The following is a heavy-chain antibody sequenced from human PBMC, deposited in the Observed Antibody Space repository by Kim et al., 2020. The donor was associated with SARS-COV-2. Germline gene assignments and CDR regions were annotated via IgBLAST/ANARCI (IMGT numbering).Heavy chain of an antibody. Sequence: AESVKSRFTISRDNSKNTLSLQMNSLRTEDTAVYCCARKGYTGVTVYGMDLWGQGTTVTVSS. V-gene: IGHV3-30*07. J-gene: IGHJ6*02. D-gene: IGHD2-2*02. CDR3: ARKGYTGVTVYGMDL.